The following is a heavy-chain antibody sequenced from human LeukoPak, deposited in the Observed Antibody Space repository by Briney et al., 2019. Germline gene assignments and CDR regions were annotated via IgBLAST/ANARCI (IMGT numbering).Heavy chain of an antibody. D-gene: IGHD3-3*01. J-gene: IGHJ5*02. V-gene: IGHV1-2*02. CDR1: GYTFTGYY. Sequence: ASVKVSCKASGYTFTGYYIHWVRQAPGQGLEWMGWINPNSGDTNYAQKFQGRVTMTRDTSISTVYMELSRLRSGDTAVYYCARGAVFGGNWFDPWGQGTLVTVSS. CDR3: ARGAVFGGNWFDP. CDR2: INPNSGDT.